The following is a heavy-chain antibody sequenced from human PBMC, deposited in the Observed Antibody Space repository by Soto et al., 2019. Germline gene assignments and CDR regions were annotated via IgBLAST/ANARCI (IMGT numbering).Heavy chain of an antibody. D-gene: IGHD2-15*01. CDR2: MNPNSGNT. CDR1: GYTFTSYD. CDR3: ARGGYCSGGSCYAWFDP. Sequence: QVQLVQSGAEVKKPGASVKVSCKASGYTFTSYDINWVRQAIGQGLEWMGWMNPNSGNTGYAQKFQGRVTMTRNTSISTAYMELSSLRSEDTAVYYCARGGYCSGGSCYAWFDPWGQGTLVTVSS. J-gene: IGHJ5*02. V-gene: IGHV1-8*01.